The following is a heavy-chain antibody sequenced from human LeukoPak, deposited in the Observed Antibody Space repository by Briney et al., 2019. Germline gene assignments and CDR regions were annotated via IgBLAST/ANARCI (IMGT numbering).Heavy chain of an antibody. CDR3: ARDSDYDILTGYYIPLYYFDY. V-gene: IGHV1-3*01. J-gene: IGHJ4*02. CDR2: INAGNGNT. CDR1: GYTFTSYA. Sequence: ASVKVSCKASGYTFTSYAMHWVRQAPGQRLEWMGWINAGNGNTKYSQKFQGRVTITRDTSASTAYMELSSLRSEDTAVYYCARDSDYDILTGYYIPLYYFDYWGQGTLVTVSS. D-gene: IGHD3-9*01.